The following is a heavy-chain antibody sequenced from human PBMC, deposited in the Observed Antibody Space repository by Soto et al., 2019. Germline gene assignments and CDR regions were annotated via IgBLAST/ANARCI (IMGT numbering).Heavy chain of an antibody. V-gene: IGHV4-34*01. CDR3: ARADYDYVWGSYRYTDRGYYYYGMDV. J-gene: IGHJ6*02. Sequence: QVQLQQWGAGLLKPSETLSLTCAVYGWSFSGYYWSWIRQPPGKGLEWIGEINHSGSTNYNPSLKSRVTISVDTSKNQFSLKLSSVTAADTAVYYCARADYDYVWGSYRYTDRGYYYYGMDVWGQGTTVTVSS. D-gene: IGHD3-16*02. CDR2: INHSGST. CDR1: GWSFSGYY.